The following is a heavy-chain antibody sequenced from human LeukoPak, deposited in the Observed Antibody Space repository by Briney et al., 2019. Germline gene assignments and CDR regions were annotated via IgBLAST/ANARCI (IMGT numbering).Heavy chain of an antibody. CDR1: GFTFSSYW. V-gene: IGHV3-74*01. D-gene: IGHD6-13*01. Sequence: PGGSLRLSCTASGFTFSSYWMHWVRQAPGKGLVWVSHMSSDGSTTSYADSVKGRFTISRDNAKSTVYLQMNSLRAEDTAVYYCARDLGVADFWGQGTLVTVSS. CDR2: MSSDGSTT. CDR3: ARDLGVADF. J-gene: IGHJ4*02.